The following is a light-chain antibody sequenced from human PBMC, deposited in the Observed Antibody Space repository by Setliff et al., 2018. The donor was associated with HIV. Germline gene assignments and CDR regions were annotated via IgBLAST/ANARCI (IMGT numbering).Light chain of an antibody. CDR1: SSDVGGYDF. V-gene: IGLV2-14*03. Sequence: QSALTQPASVSGSPGQSITISCIGTSSDVGGYDFVSWYQQRPGKAPKLIIFDVSERPSGIPERFSGSNSGNTATLTISRVEAGDEADYYCQVWDSTGDHVLFGGGTKVTVL. CDR3: QVWDSTGDHVL. CDR2: DVS. J-gene: IGLJ2*01.